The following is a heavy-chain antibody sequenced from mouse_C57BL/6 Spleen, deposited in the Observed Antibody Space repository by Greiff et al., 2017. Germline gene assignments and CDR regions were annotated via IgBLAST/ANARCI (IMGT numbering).Heavy chain of an antibody. V-gene: IGHV1-54*01. CDR2: LNPGSGGT. J-gene: IGHJ2*01. D-gene: IGHD1-1*02. CDR3: ARRLFKGVNYFDY. CDR1: GYAFTNYL. Sequence: VQLQESGAELVRPGTSVKVSCKASGYAFTNYLIEWVKQRPGQGLEWIGVLNPGSGGTNYNEKFKGKATLTADKSSRTAYMQLSGLTSEDSAVYFCARRLFKGVNYFDYGGQGTTLTVSS.